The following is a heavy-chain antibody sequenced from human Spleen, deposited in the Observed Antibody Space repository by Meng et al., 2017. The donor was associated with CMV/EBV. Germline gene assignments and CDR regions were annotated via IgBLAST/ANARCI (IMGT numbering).Heavy chain of an antibody. Sequence: SETLSLTCAVYGGSFSGYYWSWIRHPPGKGLEWIGEINHSGSTNYNPSLKSRVAMSVDTSKNQFSLRLNSVTATDTAVYYCARHLRGYSWPKSDWGQGTLVTVS. CDR3: ARHLRGYSWPKSD. CDR2: INHSGST. CDR1: GGSFSGYY. V-gene: IGHV4-34*01. J-gene: IGHJ4*02. D-gene: IGHD1-26*01.